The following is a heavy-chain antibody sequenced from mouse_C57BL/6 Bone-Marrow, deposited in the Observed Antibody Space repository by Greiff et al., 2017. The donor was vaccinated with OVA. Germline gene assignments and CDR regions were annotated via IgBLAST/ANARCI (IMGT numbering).Heavy chain of an antibody. J-gene: IGHJ1*03. CDR1: GYTFTSYW. V-gene: IGHV1-69*01. Sequence: QVHVKQPGAELVMPGASVKLSCKASGYTFTSYWMPWVKQRPGQGLEWIGEIDPSDSYTNYNQKFKGKFTLTVDKSSSTAYLQLSSLTSEDSAVYYCAREGAYGKEYFDVWGTGTTVNVSS. CDR3: AREGAYGKEYFDV. CDR2: IDPSDSYT. D-gene: IGHD2-1*01.